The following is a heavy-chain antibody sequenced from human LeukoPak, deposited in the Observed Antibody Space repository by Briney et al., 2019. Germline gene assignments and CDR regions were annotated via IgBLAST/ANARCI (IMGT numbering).Heavy chain of an antibody. CDR3: TRSSSVTMVRDADKFDI. D-gene: IGHD3-10*01. V-gene: IGHV1-46*01. CDR2: IDPSGERA. J-gene: IGHJ3*02. CDR1: GYTFTTYY. Sequence: GTSVKISCKASGYTFTTYYIHWVRQAPGQGLEWMGIIDPSGERASYARKCRGRVTMTRDAFTSTVYVELNSLRSEDTAMYYCTRSSSVTMVRDADKFDIWGQGTTVTVSS.